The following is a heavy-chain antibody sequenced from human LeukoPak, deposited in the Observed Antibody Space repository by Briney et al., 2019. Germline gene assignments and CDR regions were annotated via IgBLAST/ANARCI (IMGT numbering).Heavy chain of an antibody. CDR2: IYTSGST. D-gene: IGHD3-3*01. J-gene: IGHJ3*02. CDR1: GGSISSYY. V-gene: IGHV4-4*07. Sequence: ETLSLTCTVSGGSISSYYWSWIRQPAGKGLEWIGRIYTSGSTNYNPSLKSRVTMSVDTSKNQFSLKLSSVTAADTAVYYCTREDDLGAGGAFDIWGQGTMVTVSS. CDR3: TREDDLGAGGAFDI.